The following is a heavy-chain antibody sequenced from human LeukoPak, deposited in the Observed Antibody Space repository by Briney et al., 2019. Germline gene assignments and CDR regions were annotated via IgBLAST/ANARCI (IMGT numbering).Heavy chain of an antibody. D-gene: IGHD1-26*01. CDR1: AGSISSINYC. CDR3: ARHIYSGTDGDAFDI. V-gene: IGHV4-39*01. CDR2: LYLSGST. J-gene: IGHJ3*02. Sequence: SETLSLTCTVSAGSISSINYCWGWIRQHPGKGLEWIAILYLSGSTYYNTSLKSQGTISVYTSKNQFSLELSSVNAADTAVYYCARHIYSGTDGDAFDIWGQGTMVTVSS.